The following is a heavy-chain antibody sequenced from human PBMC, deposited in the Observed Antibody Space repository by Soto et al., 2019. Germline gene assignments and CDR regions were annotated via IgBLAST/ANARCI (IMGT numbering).Heavy chain of an antibody. CDR2: IIPMFGTS. J-gene: IGHJ4*02. V-gene: IGHV1-69*13. Sequence: PVKVSCKASGGTFSSYAISWVRQAPGQGLEWMGGIIPMFGTSDNAQKFQGRVTITADESTRTAYMELSSLRSEDTAVYYCVRDRYSGSYSSAFDYWGQGTLVTVSS. CDR1: GGTFSSYA. D-gene: IGHD1-26*01. CDR3: VRDRYSGSYSSAFDY.